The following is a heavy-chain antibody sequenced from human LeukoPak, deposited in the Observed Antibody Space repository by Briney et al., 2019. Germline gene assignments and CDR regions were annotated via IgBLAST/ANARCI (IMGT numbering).Heavy chain of an antibody. V-gene: IGHV3-74*01. J-gene: IGHJ6*02. CDR3: TRDSYQSDYYYGMDV. D-gene: IGHD3-16*02. CDR1: GFTFSSYW. CDR2: INTDGRST. Sequence: AGGSLRLSCAASGFTFSSYWMHWVRQAPGEGLLWVSRINTDGRSTSYADSVKVRFTISRDNARNTLYLQMNSLRVDDTAVYYCTRDSYQSDYYYGMDVWGQGTTVTVSS.